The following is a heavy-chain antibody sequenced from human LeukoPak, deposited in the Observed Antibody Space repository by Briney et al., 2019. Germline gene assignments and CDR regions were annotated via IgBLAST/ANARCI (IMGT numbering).Heavy chain of an antibody. J-gene: IGHJ5*02. CDR3: VRMSALRGYCSSTSWYYWFDP. D-gene: IGHD2-2*01. CDR2: IYYNGST. V-gene: IGHV4-59*01. CDR1: GGSISSYY. Sequence: SETLSLTCTVSGGSISSYYWSWIRQPPGKGLEWLAYIYYNGSTNYNPSLKSRVTISVDTSKNQFSLKLSSVTAADTSVYYCVRMSALRGYCSSTSWYYWFDPGGQGTLVTVSS.